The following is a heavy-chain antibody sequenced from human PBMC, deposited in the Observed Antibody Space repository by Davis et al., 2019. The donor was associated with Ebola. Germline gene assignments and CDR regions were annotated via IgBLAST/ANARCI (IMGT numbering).Heavy chain of an antibody. J-gene: IGHJ4*02. CDR2: ISGSGGST. CDR1: GFTFSSYA. Sequence: GESLKISCAASGFTFSSYAMSWVRQAPGKGLEWVSAISGSGGSTYYADSVKGRFTISRDNSKNTLYLQMNSLRAEDTAVYYCAKDAGSLYYDFWSGYYDYWGQGTLVTVSS. V-gene: IGHV3-23*01. D-gene: IGHD3-3*01. CDR3: AKDAGSLYYDFWSGYYDY.